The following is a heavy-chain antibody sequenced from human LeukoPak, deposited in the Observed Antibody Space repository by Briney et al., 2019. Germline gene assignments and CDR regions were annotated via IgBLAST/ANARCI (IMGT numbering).Heavy chain of an antibody. CDR3: ARASGGGSLSFDY. Sequence: GGSLRLSCAASGFTVSSNYMTWVRQAPGKGLEWISVIYTGDTKHYADSVEGGFTVSGDDSKNTVSLFMSSLSAEDTAVYYCARASGGGSLSFDYWGQGTLVVVSS. V-gene: IGHV3-66*01. D-gene: IGHD1-26*01. CDR1: GFTVSSNY. CDR2: IYTGDTK. J-gene: IGHJ4*02.